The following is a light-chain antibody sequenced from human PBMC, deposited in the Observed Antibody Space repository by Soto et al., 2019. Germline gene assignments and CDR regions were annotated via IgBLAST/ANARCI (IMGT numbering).Light chain of an antibody. V-gene: IGKV3-15*01. CDR1: QSVSSN. Sequence: EIVMTQSHATLSVSPVERSTLSCMASQSVSSNLACYQQKPGQAPRLLIYGAYTRATGIPARFSGSGSGTEFTLTISSLQSEDVAVYYGQKYNNWPRKFGQGNKVDIK. J-gene: IGKJ1*01. CDR2: GAY. CDR3: QKYNNWPRK.